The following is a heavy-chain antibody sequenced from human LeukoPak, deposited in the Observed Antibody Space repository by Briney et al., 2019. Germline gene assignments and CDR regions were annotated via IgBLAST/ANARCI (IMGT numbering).Heavy chain of an antibody. CDR2: INPNSGGT. Sequence: ASVKVSCKASGYTFTGYYIHWVRQAPGQGLEWMGWINPNSGGTNYAQKFQGRVTMTRDTSIRTAYMELSRLRSDDTAMYYCARGSPPRRNYDSRGYYSYYFDYWGQGTLVTVSS. CDR1: GYTFTGYY. D-gene: IGHD3-22*01. CDR3: ARGSPPRRNYDSRGYYSYYFDY. J-gene: IGHJ4*02. V-gene: IGHV1-2*02.